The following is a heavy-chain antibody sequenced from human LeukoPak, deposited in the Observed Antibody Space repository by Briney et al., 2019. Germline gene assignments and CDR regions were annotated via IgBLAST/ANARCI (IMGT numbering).Heavy chain of an antibody. CDR1: GGSISSHY. J-gene: IGHJ4*02. D-gene: IGHD6-6*01. V-gene: IGHV4-59*11. CDR3: ARNLLSFIAARFYDY. Sequence: SETLSLTCTVSGGSISSHYWSWIRQPPGKGLEWIGYIYYSGSTNYNPSLKSRVTISVDTSKNQFSLKLSSVTAADTAVYYCARNLLSFIAARFYDYWGQGTLGTVSS. CDR2: IYYSGST.